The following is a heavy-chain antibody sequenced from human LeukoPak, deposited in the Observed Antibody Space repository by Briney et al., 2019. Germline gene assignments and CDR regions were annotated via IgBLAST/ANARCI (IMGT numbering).Heavy chain of an antibody. CDR1: GASISSYY. D-gene: IGHD3-22*01. Sequence: SETLSLTCTVSGASISSYYWTWVRQPAGKGLEWIGRYYSTGSAAFNPSLSYNPSLKSRVTMSLGTSKNQLSLKLASVTAADTAVYYCARSIGIVVGLDAFDIWGQGTMVTVSS. V-gene: IGHV4-4*07. CDR3: ARSIGIVVGLDAFDI. J-gene: IGHJ3*02. CDR2: YYSTGSA.